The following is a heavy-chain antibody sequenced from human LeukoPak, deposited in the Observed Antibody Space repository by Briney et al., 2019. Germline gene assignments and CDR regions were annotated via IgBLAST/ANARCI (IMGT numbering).Heavy chain of an antibody. J-gene: IGHJ4*02. CDR1: GGSISSSSHY. CDR2: MYYSGGT. D-gene: IGHD2-2*01. Sequence: SETLSLTCTVSGGSISSSSHYWGWIRQPPGKGLEWIGSMYYSGGTYYNPSLKSRVTISIDTSRSQFSLKVNSVTAADTAVYYCARLVRYCSTNSCYPFDYWGQGTLVTVSS. V-gene: IGHV4-39*01. CDR3: ARLVRYCSTNSCYPFDY.